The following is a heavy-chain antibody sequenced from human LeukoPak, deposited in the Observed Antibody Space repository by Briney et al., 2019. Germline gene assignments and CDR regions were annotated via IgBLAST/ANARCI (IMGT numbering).Heavy chain of an antibody. J-gene: IGHJ5*02. V-gene: IGHV3-23*01. CDR3: ARPMVRGVNWFDP. CDR1: GFTFTSYA. D-gene: IGHD3-10*01. CDR2: ITGDGVKT. Sequence: GGSLRLSCAASGFTFTSYAMNWVRQAPGKGLEWVSTITGDGVKTYYAESVKGRSTISRDNSKNTLHLQMDSLRAEDTAVYYCARPMVRGVNWFDPWGQGTLVTVSS.